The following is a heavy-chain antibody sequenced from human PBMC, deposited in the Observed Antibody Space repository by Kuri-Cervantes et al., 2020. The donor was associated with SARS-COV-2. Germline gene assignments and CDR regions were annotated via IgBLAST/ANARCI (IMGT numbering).Heavy chain of an antibody. CDR3: AREGYYDSSGYFGDYVRMDA. J-gene: IGHJ6*02. CDR2: ISAYNGNT. D-gene: IGHD3-22*01. Sequence: ASVKVSCKASGYTFTGYYMHWVRQAPGQGLEWMGWISAYNGNTNYAQKLQGRVTMTTDTSTSTAYMELRSLRSDDTAVYYCAREGYYDSSGYFGDYVRMDAWGQGTTVTVSS. V-gene: IGHV1-18*04. CDR1: GYTFTGYY.